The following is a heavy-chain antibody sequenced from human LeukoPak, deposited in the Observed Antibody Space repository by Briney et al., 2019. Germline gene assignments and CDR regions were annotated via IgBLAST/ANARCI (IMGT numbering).Heavy chain of an antibody. D-gene: IGHD3-10*01. Sequence: ASVKVSCKASGYTFTGYYMHWVRQAPGQGLEWMGWINPNSGGTNYAQKVQGRVTMTRDTSISTAYMELSRLRSDDTAVYYCASYPYYYGSGSSEWFDPWGQGTLVTVSS. V-gene: IGHV1-2*02. CDR3: ASYPYYYGSGSSEWFDP. CDR1: GYTFTGYY. CDR2: INPNSGGT. J-gene: IGHJ5*02.